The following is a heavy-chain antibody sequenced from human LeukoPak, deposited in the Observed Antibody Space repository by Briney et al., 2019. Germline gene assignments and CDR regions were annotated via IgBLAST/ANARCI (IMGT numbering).Heavy chain of an antibody. CDR3: AKGDLRYSSGLDYFDY. J-gene: IGHJ4*02. Sequence: PGRSLRLSCAASGFTFDDYAMHWVRQAPGKGLEWVSGISWNSGSIGYADSVKGRFTISRDNAKNSLYLQMNSLRAEDTALYYCAKGDLRYSSGLDYFDYWGQGTLVTVSS. D-gene: IGHD6-19*01. CDR2: ISWNSGSI. CDR1: GFTFDDYA. V-gene: IGHV3-9*01.